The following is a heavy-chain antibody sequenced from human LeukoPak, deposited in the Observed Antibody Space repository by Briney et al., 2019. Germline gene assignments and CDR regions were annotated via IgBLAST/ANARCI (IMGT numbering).Heavy chain of an antibody. Sequence: PGGSLRLSCAASGFTFSSYGMHWVRQAPGKGLEWVAVISYDGSNKYYADSVRGRFTISRDNSKNSLYLQMNSLRAEDTAVYYCAREGGYYGSGSYPFFDYWGQGTLVTVSS. CDR2: ISYDGSNK. CDR1: GFTFSSYG. D-gene: IGHD3-10*01. CDR3: AREGGYYGSGSYPFFDY. J-gene: IGHJ4*02. V-gene: IGHV3-30*03.